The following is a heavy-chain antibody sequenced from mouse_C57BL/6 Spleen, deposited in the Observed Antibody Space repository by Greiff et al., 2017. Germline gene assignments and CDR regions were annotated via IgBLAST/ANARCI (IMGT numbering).Heavy chain of an antibody. J-gene: IGHJ2*01. D-gene: IGHD1-1*01. CDR2: IYPSDSET. CDR3: AIDLLLRKGFDY. CDR1: GYAFTSYW. V-gene: IGHV1-52*01. Sequence: QVQLQQPGAELVRPGSSVKLSCKASGYAFTSYWMHWVKQRPIQGLEWIGHIYPSDSETHYNQKFKDKATLTVDKSSSTAYMQLSSLTSEDSAVYYCAIDLLLRKGFDYWGQGTTLTVAS.